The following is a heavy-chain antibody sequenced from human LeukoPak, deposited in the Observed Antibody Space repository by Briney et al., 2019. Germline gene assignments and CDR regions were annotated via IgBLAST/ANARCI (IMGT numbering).Heavy chain of an antibody. D-gene: IGHD5-18*01. V-gene: IGHV1-69*05. CDR1: GVTFSSYA. CDR2: IIPIFGTA. CDR3: AREVGYSYGFRFDY. Sequence: SVKVSCKASGVTFSSYAISWVRQAPGQGLEWMGRIIPIFGTANNATKFQGRVTITTDESTSTAYMELSSLRSEDTAVYYCAREVGYSYGFRFDYWGQGTLVTVSS. J-gene: IGHJ4*02.